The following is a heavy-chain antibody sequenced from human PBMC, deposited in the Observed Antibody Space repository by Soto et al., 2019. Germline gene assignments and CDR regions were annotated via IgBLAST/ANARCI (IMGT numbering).Heavy chain of an antibody. D-gene: IGHD6-13*01. CDR1: GGSISSSSYY. CDR3: ARKEGIAAGGNPGVDP. J-gene: IGHJ5*02. V-gene: IGHV4-39*01. Sequence: PSETLSLTCTVSGGSISSSSYYWGWIRQPPGKGLEWIGSIYYSGSTYYNPSLKSRVTISVDTSKNQFSLKLSSATAADTAVYYWARKEGIAAGGNPGVDPLGQETLVT. CDR2: IYYSGST.